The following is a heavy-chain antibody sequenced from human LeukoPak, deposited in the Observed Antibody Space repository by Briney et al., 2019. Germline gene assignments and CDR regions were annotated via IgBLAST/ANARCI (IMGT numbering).Heavy chain of an antibody. CDR3: ARDHDWAFDY. V-gene: IGHV3-23*01. Sequence: GGSLRLSCAASGFTFSSYAMSWVRQAPGKGLEWVSAISGSGGSTYYADSVKGRFTISRDNAKNSLFLQMNSLRDEDTAVYYCARDHDWAFDYWGQGALVTVSS. CDR1: GFTFSSYA. J-gene: IGHJ4*02. D-gene: IGHD3-9*01. CDR2: ISGSGGST.